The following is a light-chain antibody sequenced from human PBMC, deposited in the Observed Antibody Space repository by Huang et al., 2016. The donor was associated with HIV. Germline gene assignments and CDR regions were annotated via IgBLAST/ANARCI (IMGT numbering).Light chain of an antibody. J-gene: IGKJ2*01. CDR3: QQSYKAPRT. V-gene: IGKV1-39*01. Sequence: DIQMTQSPSSLSASVGDRVIISCRASQSINKYLNWYTQMPGKAPKLLIYGASTLQRGVSSRFIGSVSGTDFTLTIGSLQPEDAATYYCQQSYKAPRTFGQGTLLEI. CDR2: GAS. CDR1: QSINKY.